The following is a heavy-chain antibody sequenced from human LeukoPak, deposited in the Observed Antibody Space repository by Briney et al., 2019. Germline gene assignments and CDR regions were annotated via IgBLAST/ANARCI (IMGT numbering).Heavy chain of an antibody. V-gene: IGHV3-48*03. CDR2: ISSSGSTI. J-gene: IGHJ3*02. CDR3: ARDKNDAFVI. CDR1: GFTFSSYE. Sequence: GGSLRLSCAASGFTFSSYEMNWVRQAPGKGLEWASYISSSGSTIYYADSVKGRFTISRDNAKNSLYLQMNSLRAEDTAVYYCARDKNDAFVIWGQGTMVTVYS.